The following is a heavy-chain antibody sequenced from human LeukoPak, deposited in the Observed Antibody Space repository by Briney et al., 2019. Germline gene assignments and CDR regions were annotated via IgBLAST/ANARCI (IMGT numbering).Heavy chain of an antibody. D-gene: IGHD3-10*01. CDR1: GFTVSSTY. CDR2: VSGGGST. V-gene: IGHV3-53*01. J-gene: IGHJ4*02. CDR3: ARSRRVGDGEYPDY. Sequence: GGSLRLSCAASGFTVSSTYMTWVRQAPGKGLEWVSIVSGGGSTYYADSVKGRFTISRDNSKNTLYLQMNSLIVDDTAVYYCARSRRVGDGEYPDYWGQGTLVTVSS.